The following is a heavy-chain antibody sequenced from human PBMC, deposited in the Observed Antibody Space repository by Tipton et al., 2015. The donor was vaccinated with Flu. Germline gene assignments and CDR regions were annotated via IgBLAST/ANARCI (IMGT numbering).Heavy chain of an antibody. J-gene: IGHJ5*02. D-gene: IGHD3-10*01. CDR2: ISAYNGNT. V-gene: IGHV1-18*04. Sequence: QSGAEVKRPGASVKVSCKASGYTFTSYGISWVRQAPGQGLEWMGWISAYNGNTNYAQKLQGRVTMTTDTSTSTAYMELRSLRSDDTAVYYCASWGYYGSGSYYQFDPWGQGTLVTVSS. CDR3: ASWGYYGSGSYYQFDP. CDR1: GYTFTSYG.